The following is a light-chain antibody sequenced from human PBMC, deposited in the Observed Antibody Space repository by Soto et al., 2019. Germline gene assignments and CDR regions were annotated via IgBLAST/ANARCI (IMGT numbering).Light chain of an antibody. V-gene: IGLV2-14*02. J-gene: IGLJ1*01. CDR1: SSDVGSHDL. CDR2: DVS. Sequence: QSVLTQPASVSGSPGQSIAISCTGTSSDVGSHDLVSWYQQQSGKVPKLIIYDVSSRPSGVSNRFSGSKSGNTASLTISGLQVEDEADYYCSEFTSTTTYVFGTGTKATIL. CDR3: SEFTSTTTYV.